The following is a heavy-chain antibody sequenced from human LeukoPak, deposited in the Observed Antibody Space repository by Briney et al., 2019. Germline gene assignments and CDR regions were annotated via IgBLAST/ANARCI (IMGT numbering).Heavy chain of an antibody. J-gene: IGHJ6*02. CDR1: GFTFSSYA. D-gene: IGHD3-10*01. V-gene: IGHV3-23*01. CDR3: AKAYNVLLWFGEFFDV. CDR2: ISGSGGST. Sequence: GGSLRLSCAASGFTFSSYAMSWVRQAPGKGLEWVSAISGSGGSTYYADSVKGRFTISRDNSKNTLYLQMNSLRAEDTAVYYCAKAYNVLLWFGEFFDVWGQGTTVTVSS.